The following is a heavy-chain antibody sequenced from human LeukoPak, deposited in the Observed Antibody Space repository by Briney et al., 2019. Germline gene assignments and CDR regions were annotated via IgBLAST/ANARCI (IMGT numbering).Heavy chain of an antibody. V-gene: IGHV3-7*01. Sequence: PGGSLRLSCAGSTPTSTAIWMTWDRQVPGKGLEWVANINRAGIESYYVDSVKGRFTISRDNAEKSLYLQMDSLRVDDTDVYYWASVATWAAQRVIDNWGQGTLVTVSS. D-gene: IGHD6-13*01. CDR2: INRAGIES. CDR1: TPTSTAIW. J-gene: IGHJ4*02. CDR3: ASVATWAAQRVIDN.